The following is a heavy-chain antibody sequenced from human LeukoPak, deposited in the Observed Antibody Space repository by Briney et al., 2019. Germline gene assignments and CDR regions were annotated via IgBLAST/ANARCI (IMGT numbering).Heavy chain of an antibody. CDR1: GFTFSSYS. J-gene: IGHJ4*02. Sequence: GGSLRLSCAASGFTFSSYSMNWVRQAPGKGLEWVSYISSSSSTIYYADSVKGRFTISRDNAKNSLYLQMNSLRAEDTAVYYCARGRAGLVIVVVTAEFDYWGQGTLVTVSS. CDR2: ISSSSSTI. D-gene: IGHD2-21*02. V-gene: IGHV3-48*04. CDR3: ARGRAGLVIVVVTAEFDY.